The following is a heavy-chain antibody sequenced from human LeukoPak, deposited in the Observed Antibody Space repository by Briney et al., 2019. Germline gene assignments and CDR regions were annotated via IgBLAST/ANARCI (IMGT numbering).Heavy chain of an antibody. CDR1: GYTFTGYF. V-gene: IGHV1-2*02. CDR3: ARDRLRVGATWHYYYGMDV. J-gene: IGHJ6*02. CDR2: INPNSGGT. D-gene: IGHD1-26*01. Sequence: ASVKVSGKASGYTFTGYFMHWVRQAPGQGLEWMGWINPNSGGTNYAQKFQGRVTMTRDTSISTAYMELSRLRSDDTAVYYCARDRLRVGATWHYYYGMDVWGQGTTVTVSS.